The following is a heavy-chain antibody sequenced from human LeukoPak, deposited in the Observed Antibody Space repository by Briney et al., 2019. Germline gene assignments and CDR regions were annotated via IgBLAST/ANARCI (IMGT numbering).Heavy chain of an antibody. CDR3: ARAQRERGGFDM. V-gene: IGHV3-7*04. CDR2: IKQGGSQK. CDR1: GFTFRRYR. J-gene: IGHJ3*02. Sequence: GGSVRLFCSASGFTFRRYRVRWVRQAPGKGLEWVAYIKQGGSQKYYVDSVKGRFTISRVNAKDPLYLQMNSLRAEDTAVHYCARAQRERGGFDMGREGTMLTVSS. D-gene: IGHD1-26*01.